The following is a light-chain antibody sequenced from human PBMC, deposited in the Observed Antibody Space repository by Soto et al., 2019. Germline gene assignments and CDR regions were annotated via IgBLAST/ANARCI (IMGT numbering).Light chain of an antibody. V-gene: IGLV2-14*01. J-gene: IGLJ2*01. Sequence: QSALTQPASVSGSPGQSITISCTGTSRDVGAYNLVSWYQQHPGKAPKLLIYEVRNRPSGISFRFSGSRSGNTASLTISGLLAEDEADYYCCAYTTRRTLVFGGGTKVTVL. CDR2: EVR. CDR1: SRDVGAYNL. CDR3: CAYTTRRTLV.